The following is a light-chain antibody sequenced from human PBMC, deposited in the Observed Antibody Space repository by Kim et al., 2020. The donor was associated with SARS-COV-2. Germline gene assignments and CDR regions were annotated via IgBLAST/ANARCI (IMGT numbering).Light chain of an antibody. Sequence: QMTQSPSTLSAVVGDSVIMTCRATENITNWLAWYQHKPGKAPKILVYQASVLYSGVPSRFSGSGYGTEFTLTIRSLQPDDLATYCYQLYSTYSKFGRGTKVDIK. CDR1: ENITNW. CDR3: QLYSTYSK. J-gene: IGKJ1*01. CDR2: QAS. V-gene: IGKV1-5*03.